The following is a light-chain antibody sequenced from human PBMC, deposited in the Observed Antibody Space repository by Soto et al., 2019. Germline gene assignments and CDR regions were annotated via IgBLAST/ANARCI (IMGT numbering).Light chain of an antibody. CDR2: GAF. V-gene: IGKV3-15*01. J-gene: IGKJ2*01. CDR3: QQYDKWPYT. Sequence: EIVLTQSPATLSVSPGERATLSCRTSQSVGSNLAWYQQKPGQAPRLLIYGAFIRAPGFPVTFRGTGSGSEFTLTITSLQSEDGALYYCQQYDKWPYTFGQWTNLEIK. CDR1: QSVGSN.